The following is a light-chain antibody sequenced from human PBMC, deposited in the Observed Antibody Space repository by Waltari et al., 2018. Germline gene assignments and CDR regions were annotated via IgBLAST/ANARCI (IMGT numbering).Light chain of an antibody. V-gene: IGKV1-39*01. Sequence: DIQMTQSPSSLSASVGDSVTITCRASQSVRNFLHWDQQEPGKAPQLLIYATSSLQTGVPSRFSGSGSGTDFTLSISSLQPEDFAIYFCQQGYMTPRTFGQGTKVEIK. CDR3: QQGYMTPRT. J-gene: IGKJ1*01. CDR1: QSVRNF. CDR2: ATS.